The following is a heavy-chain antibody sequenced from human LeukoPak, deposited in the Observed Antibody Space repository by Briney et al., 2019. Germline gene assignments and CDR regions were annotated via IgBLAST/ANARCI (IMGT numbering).Heavy chain of an antibody. D-gene: IGHD2-2*01. CDR3: ARSGYCSSSSCYRESDGLDF. V-gene: IGHV1-18*01. J-gene: IGHJ3*01. Sequence: ASVKVSCKASGYNFISYGVSWVRQAPGQGLGWMGWVSTYNGSTNYAQNLQYRVTMTTDPATSTAYMELTNLRSGDTAVYYCARSGYCSSSSCYRESDGLDFWGQGTMVTVSS. CDR1: GYNFISYG. CDR2: VSTYNGST.